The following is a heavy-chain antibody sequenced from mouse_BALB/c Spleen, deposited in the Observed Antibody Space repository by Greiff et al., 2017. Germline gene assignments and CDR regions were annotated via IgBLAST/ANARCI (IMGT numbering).Heavy chain of an antibody. CDR3: ARDPSLDY. V-gene: IGHV5-4*02. CDR1: GFTFSDYY. J-gene: IGHJ2*01. Sequence: EVQVVESGGGLVKPGGSLKLSCAASGFTFSDYYMYWVRQTPEKRLEWVATISDGGSYTYYPDSVKGRFTISRDNAKNNLYLQMSSLKSEDTAMYYCARDPSLDYWGQGTTLTVSS. CDR2: ISDGGSYT.